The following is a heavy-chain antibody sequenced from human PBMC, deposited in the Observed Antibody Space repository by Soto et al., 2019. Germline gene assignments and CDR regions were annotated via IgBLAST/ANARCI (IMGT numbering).Heavy chain of an antibody. CDR2: IIPIFGST. V-gene: IGHV1-69*12. CDR3: ARGGLRFLDCAMDV. CDR1: GGTFSSYA. D-gene: IGHD3-3*01. J-gene: IGHJ6*02. Sequence: QVQLVQSGAEVKKPGSSVKVSCKASGGTFSSYAISWVRQAPGQGLEWMGGIIPIFGSTNYAQKFQGRVTMTADESTSTAYMALSSLRSEDTAVYYCARGGLRFLDCAMDVWGQGTTVTVSS.